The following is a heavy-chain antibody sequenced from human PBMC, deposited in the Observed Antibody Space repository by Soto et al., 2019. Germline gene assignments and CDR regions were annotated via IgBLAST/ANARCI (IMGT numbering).Heavy chain of an antibody. J-gene: IGHJ5*02. D-gene: IGHD5-12*01. CDR3: ARTRGQKNWFDP. CDR2: IYHSGST. CDR1: GYSISSGYY. Sequence: SETLSLTCAVSGYSISSGYYWGWILQPPGKGLEWIGSIYHSGSTYYNPSLKSRVTISVDTSKNQCSLKLSPVTAADTAVYYCARTRGQKNWFDPWGQGTLVTVS. V-gene: IGHV4-38-2*01.